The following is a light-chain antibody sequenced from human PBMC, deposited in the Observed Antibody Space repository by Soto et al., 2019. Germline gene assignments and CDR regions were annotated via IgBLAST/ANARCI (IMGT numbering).Light chain of an antibody. CDR3: SSYTISNTLPFV. CDR1: RRDVGGYNY. V-gene: IGLV2-14*01. CDR2: EVT. Sequence: QSALTQPASVSGSPAQSITISCTGTRRDVGGYNYVSWYQQYPGKSPKLLIYEVTHRPSGVSNLFSGSKSGNTASLTISGLQAEDEADYYCSSYTISNTLPFVFGTGTKVTVL. J-gene: IGLJ1*01.